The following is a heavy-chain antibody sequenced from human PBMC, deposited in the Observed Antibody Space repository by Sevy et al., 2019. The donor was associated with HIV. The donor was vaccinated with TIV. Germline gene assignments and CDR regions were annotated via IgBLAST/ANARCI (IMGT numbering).Heavy chain of an antibody. CDR1: GGSINSDH. CDR3: ARRNDFDI. V-gene: IGHV4-59*08. CDR2: VYYTGGT. J-gene: IGHJ3*02. Sequence: SETLSLTCTVSGGSINSDHWNWIRQPPGKGLDWIGYVYYTGGTNYNPSPKNRVTISVDRTKNQFSLKLTSVTAADTAVYYCARRNDFDIWGQGTMVTVSS.